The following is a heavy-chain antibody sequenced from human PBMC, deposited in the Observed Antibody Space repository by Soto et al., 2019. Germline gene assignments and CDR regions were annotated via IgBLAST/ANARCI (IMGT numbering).Heavy chain of an antibody. CDR2: IIPIFGTA. CDR1: GGTFSSYA. J-gene: IGHJ6*02. D-gene: IGHD3-3*01. V-gene: IGHV1-69*06. Sequence: SVKVSCKASGGTFSSYAISWVRQAPGQGLEWMGGIIPIFGTANYARKFQGRVTITADKSTSTAYMELSSLRSEDTAVYYCARGKITIFGVVMQQRGNYYYYGMDVWGQGTTVTVSS. CDR3: ARGKITIFGVVMQQRGNYYYYGMDV.